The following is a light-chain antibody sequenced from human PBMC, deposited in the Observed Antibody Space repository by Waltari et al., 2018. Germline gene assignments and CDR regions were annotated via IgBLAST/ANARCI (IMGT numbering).Light chain of an antibody. Sequence: QSALTQPASVSGSPGQAITISGTGASRGFGSYNLVSWYQQHPGKAPKVMIYEVTKRPSGVSDRFSGSSSGNTASLTISGLQPEDEADYYCCSYAGSGTLDVVFGGGTKLTVL. CDR3: CSYAGSGTLDVV. CDR2: EVT. V-gene: IGLV2-23*02. CDR1: SRGFGSYNL. J-gene: IGLJ2*01.